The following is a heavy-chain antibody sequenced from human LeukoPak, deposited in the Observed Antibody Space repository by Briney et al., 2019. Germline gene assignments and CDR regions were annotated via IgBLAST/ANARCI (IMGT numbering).Heavy chain of an antibody. V-gene: IGHV3-48*03. J-gene: IGHJ4*02. CDR2: ISSSGSTI. Sequence: GGSLRLSCAASGFTFSSYEMNWVRQAPGKGLEWVSYISSSGSTIYYADSVKGPLTISRGNAKNSLYLQMNSLRAEDTAVYYCARGSGLLFNYWGQGTLVTVSS. CDR3: ARGSGLLFNY. CDR1: GFTFSSYE. D-gene: IGHD2-15*01.